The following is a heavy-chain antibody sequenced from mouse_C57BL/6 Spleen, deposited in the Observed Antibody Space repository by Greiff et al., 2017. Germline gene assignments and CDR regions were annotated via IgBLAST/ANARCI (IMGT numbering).Heavy chain of an antibody. CDR1: GFTFSSYA. V-gene: IGHV5-4*01. D-gene: IGHD1-1*01. CDR3: ARGLTYYDY. CDR2: ISDGGSYT. J-gene: IGHJ2*01. Sequence: EVQLVESGGGLVKPGGSLKLSCAASGFTFSSYAMSWVRQTPEKRLEWVATISDGGSYTYYPDNVKGRITISRDNAKNNLYLQMSHLKSEDTAMYYCARGLTYYDYWGPGTTVTFAS.